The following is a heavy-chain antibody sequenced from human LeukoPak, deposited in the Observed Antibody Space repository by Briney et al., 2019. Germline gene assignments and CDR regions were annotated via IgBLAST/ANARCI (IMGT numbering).Heavy chain of an antibody. CDR1: GYSFTNYW. CDR3: ARSSVNWFDP. D-gene: IGHD3-3*01. J-gene: IGHJ5*02. V-gene: IGHV5-51*01. CDR2: IFPGDSHT. Sequence: GESLKIPCKGSGYSFTNYWIGWVRQMPGKGLEWMGIIFPGDSHTRYSPSFQGQVTMSADKSISTAYLQWSSLGASDTAMYYCARSSVNWFDPWGQGTLVTVSS.